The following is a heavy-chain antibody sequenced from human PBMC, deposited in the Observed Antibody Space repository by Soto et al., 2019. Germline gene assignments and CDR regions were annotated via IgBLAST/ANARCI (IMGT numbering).Heavy chain of an antibody. J-gene: IGHJ4*02. Sequence: ASVKVSCKASGGTFSSYAISWVRQAPGQGLEWMGGIIPIFGTANYAQKFQGRVTITADKSTSTACMELSSLRSEDTAVYYCANRRSSSWYLFDYWGQGTLVTVSS. CDR2: IIPIFGTA. CDR3: ANRRSSSWYLFDY. D-gene: IGHD6-13*01. V-gene: IGHV1-69*06. CDR1: GGTFSSYA.